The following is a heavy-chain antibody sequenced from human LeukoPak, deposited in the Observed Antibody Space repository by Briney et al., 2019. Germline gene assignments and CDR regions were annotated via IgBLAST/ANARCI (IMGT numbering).Heavy chain of an antibody. CDR3: ARGEGFGYYDSSGHLHMPDAFDI. J-gene: IGHJ3*02. CDR1: GGSISSSSYY. D-gene: IGHD3-22*01. V-gene: IGHV4-39*07. Sequence: SETLSLTCTVSGGSISSSSYYWGWIRQPPGKGLEWIGSIYYSGSTYYNPSLKSRVTISVDTSKNQFSLKLSSVTAADTAVYYCARGEGFGYYDSSGHLHMPDAFDIWGQGTMVTVSS. CDR2: IYYSGST.